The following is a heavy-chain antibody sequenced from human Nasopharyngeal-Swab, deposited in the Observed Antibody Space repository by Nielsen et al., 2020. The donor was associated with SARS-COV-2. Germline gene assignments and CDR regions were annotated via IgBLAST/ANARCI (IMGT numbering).Heavy chain of an antibody. CDR2: INHSGST. CDR3: VRNFIVLTDYWGNWFDP. D-gene: IGHD2-8*01. CDR1: GGSFSGYY. V-gene: IGHV4-34*01. J-gene: IGHJ5*02. Sequence: SETLSLTCAVYGGSFSGYYWSWIRQPPGKGLEWIGEINHSGSTNYNPSLKSRVTISVDTSKNQFSLKLSSVTAADTAVYYCVRNFIVLTDYWGNWFDPWGQGTLVTVSS.